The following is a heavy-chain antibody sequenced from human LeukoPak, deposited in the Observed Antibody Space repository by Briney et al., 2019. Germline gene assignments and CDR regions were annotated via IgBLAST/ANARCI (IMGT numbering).Heavy chain of an antibody. CDR3: TRDPLRGYRYGVFDY. V-gene: IGHV3-49*03. CDR1: GFTFGDYV. J-gene: IGHJ4*02. Sequence: GSLRLSCTASGFTFGDYVMSWFRQAPGKGLEWVGFIRNKAYGGTTEYAASVKGRFTISRDDSKTIAFLQMSSLKTEDTAVYYCTRDPLRGYRYGVFDYWGQGTLVSVSS. CDR2: IRNKAYGGTT. D-gene: IGHD5-18*01.